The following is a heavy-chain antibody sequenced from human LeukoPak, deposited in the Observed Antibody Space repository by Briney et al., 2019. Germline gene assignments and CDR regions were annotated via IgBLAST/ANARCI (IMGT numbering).Heavy chain of an antibody. CDR3: AKDGSGAKNLYSSGWYYFDY. D-gene: IGHD6-19*01. CDR1: GFPFSSYW. J-gene: IGHJ4*02. CDR2: IKQDGSKK. Sequence: GGSLRLSCVASGFPFSSYWMTWVRQAPGKGLEWVANIKQDGSKKSYVDSVKGRFTISRDNAKNSLYLQMNSLRAEDTAVYYCAKDGSGAKNLYSSGWYYFDYWGQGTLVTVSS. V-gene: IGHV3-7*03.